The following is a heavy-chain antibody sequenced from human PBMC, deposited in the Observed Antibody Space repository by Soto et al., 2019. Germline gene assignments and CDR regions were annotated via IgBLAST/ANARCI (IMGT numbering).Heavy chain of an antibody. Sequence: SETLSLTCTVSGGSISSSSYYWGWIRQPPGKGLEWIGSIYYSGSTYYNPSLKSRVTISVDTSKNQFSLKLSSVTAADTAVYYCAQDIVVVPAPPMVPWGQGTLVTASS. CDR2: IYYSGST. CDR3: AQDIVVVPAPPMVP. D-gene: IGHD2-2*01. CDR1: GGSISSSSYY. V-gene: IGHV4-39*01. J-gene: IGHJ5*02.